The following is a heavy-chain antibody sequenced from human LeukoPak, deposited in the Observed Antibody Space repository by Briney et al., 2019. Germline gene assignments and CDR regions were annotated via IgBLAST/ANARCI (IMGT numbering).Heavy chain of an antibody. CDR2: ISGSGGST. D-gene: IGHD3-10*01. V-gene: IGHV3-23*01. CDR3: ARVDLWFGSANFDY. J-gene: IGHJ4*02. CDR1: GFTFSSYG. Sequence: GGSLRLSCAASGFTFSSYGMSWVRQAPGKGLEWVSAISGSGGSTYYADSVKGRFTISRDNSKNTLYLQMNSLRAEDTAVYYCARVDLWFGSANFDYWGQGTLVTVSS.